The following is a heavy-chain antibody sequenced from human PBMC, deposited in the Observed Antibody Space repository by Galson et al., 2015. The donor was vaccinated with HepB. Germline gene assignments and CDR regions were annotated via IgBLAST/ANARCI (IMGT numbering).Heavy chain of an antibody. D-gene: IGHD3/OR15-3a*01. V-gene: IGHV2-5*01. CDR3: ARSLGLVGPYFDY. J-gene: IGHJ4*02. CDR1: GFSLRVSGMG. Sequence: PALVKPTQTLTLTCTFSGFSLRVSGMGVGWIRQPPGKALEWLAFINWNDDKRYNPSLKNRLTIIKDTFKTQVVLRMTNMDPADTATYYCARSLGLVGPYFDYWGQGSPITVSS. CDR2: INWNDDK.